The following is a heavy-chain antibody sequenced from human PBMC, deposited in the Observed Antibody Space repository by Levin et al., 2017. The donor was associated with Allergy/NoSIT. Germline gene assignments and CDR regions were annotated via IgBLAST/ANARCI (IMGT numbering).Heavy chain of an antibody. Sequence: PGGSLRLSCAASGFTFSNAWMSWVRQAPGKGLEWVGRIKSKTDGGTTDYAAPVKGRFTISRDDSKNTLYLQMNSLKTEDTAVYYCTTGHRARMLYPMDVWGQGTTVTVSS. CDR1: GFTFSNAW. CDR2: IKSKTDGGTT. CDR3: TTGHRARMLYPMDV. J-gene: IGHJ6*02. D-gene: IGHD2-8*01. V-gene: IGHV3-15*01.